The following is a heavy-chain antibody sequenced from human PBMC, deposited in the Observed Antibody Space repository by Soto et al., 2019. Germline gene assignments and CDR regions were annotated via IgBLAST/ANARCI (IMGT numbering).Heavy chain of an antibody. CDR1: GFTFSSYA. D-gene: IGHD3-3*02. CDR2: ISGSGGST. V-gene: IGHV3-23*01. Sequence: GGSLRLSCAASGFTFSSYAMSWVRRAPGKGLEWVSAISGSGGSTYYADSVKGRFTISRDNSKNTLYLQMNSLRAEDTAVYYCAKDLGFLEWLSPPSDGMDVWGQGTTVTVSS. J-gene: IGHJ6*02. CDR3: AKDLGFLEWLSPPSDGMDV.